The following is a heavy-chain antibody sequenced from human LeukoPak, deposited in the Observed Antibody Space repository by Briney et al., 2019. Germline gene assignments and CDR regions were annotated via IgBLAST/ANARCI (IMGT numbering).Heavy chain of an antibody. V-gene: IGHV4-4*07. D-gene: IGHD3-22*01. Sequence: SETLSLTCTVSGGSLDTFYWSWIRQSADKGLEYIGRIHPTGSTNYKPSLKSRVTMSIDTSKNQFSMTLQFVTAADTAVHFCARAHSGFYPDAWGQGALVTVSS. CDR1: GGSLDTFY. J-gene: IGHJ1*01. CDR3: ARAHSGFYPDA. CDR2: IHPTGST.